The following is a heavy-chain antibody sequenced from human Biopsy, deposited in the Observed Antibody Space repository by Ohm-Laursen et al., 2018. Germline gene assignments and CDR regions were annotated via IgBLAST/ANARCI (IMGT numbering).Heavy chain of an antibody. Sequence: SDTLSLTWSVYGKTFSDYYWSWIRQPPGKGLEWIGQINQSGRTNYNPSLKSRVNISADKSNNQFSLKLTSVTPADTAVYFCGNEVHGRDYWGLGALVTVSS. CDR3: GNEVHGRDY. CDR1: GKTFSDYY. J-gene: IGHJ4*02. CDR2: INQSGRT. D-gene: IGHD2-15*01. V-gene: IGHV4-34*08.